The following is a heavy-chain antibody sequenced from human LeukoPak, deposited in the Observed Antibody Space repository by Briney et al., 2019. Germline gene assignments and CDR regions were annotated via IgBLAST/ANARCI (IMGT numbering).Heavy chain of an antibody. D-gene: IGHD6-13*01. V-gene: IGHV4-59*01. CDR3: ARQTKHSSLQDY. CDR2: IYYSGST. CDR1: GGSISSYY. Sequence: SETLSLTCTVSGGSISSYYWSWIRQPPGKGLEWIGYIYYSGSTNYNPSLKSRVTISVDTSKNQFSLKLSSVTAADTAVYYCARQTKHSSLQDYWGQGTLLTVSS. J-gene: IGHJ4*02.